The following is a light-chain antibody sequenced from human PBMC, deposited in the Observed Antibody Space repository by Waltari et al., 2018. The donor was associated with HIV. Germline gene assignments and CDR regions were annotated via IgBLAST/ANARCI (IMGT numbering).Light chain of an antibody. CDR3: ASWDDKLSHWV. V-gene: IGLV1-47*01. J-gene: IGLJ3*02. CDR2: RND. Sequence: QSVLTQPPSASKTPGQRVLMSCSGTNSNVVHNFVSWFQQVPGGPPKLVIYRNDRRPSVVPDRFSGAKSGSSATLAISGLQSDDEADYFCASWDDKLSHWVFGVGTKLTV. CDR1: NSNVVHNF.